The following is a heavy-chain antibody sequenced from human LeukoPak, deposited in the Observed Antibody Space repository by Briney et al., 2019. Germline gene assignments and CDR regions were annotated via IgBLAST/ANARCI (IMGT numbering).Heavy chain of an antibody. CDR2: IRYDGSNK. CDR3: AKDRSAYDFWSGYFDY. CDR1: GFTFSSYG. Sequence: GGSLRLPCAVSGFTFSSYGMHWVRQAPGKGLEWVAFIRYDGSNKYYADSVKGRFTISRDNSKNTLYLQMNSLRAEDTAVYYCAKDRSAYDFWSGYFDYWGQGTLVTVSS. V-gene: IGHV3-30*02. D-gene: IGHD3-3*01. J-gene: IGHJ4*02.